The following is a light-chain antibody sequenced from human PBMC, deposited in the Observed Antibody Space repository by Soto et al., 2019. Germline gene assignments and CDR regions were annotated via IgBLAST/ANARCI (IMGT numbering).Light chain of an antibody. CDR2: DAS. J-gene: IGKJ1*01. CDR1: QSVSSY. Sequence: EIVLTQSPATLSLSPGERATLSCRASQSVSSYLAWYQQKPGQAPRLLIYDASNRATGIPARFSGSGSGTDFSLTLSSLGPEDFAVYYCQQRSNWPRVGQGPKVEIK. CDR3: QQRSNWPR. V-gene: IGKV3-11*01.